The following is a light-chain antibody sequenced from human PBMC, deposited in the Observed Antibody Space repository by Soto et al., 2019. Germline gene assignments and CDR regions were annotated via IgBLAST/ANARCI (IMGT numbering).Light chain of an antibody. CDR3: HQYQTYPPT. CDR1: QSLSSW. Sequence: DIQMTQSPSTRSASVSDRVTITCRASQSLSSWLAWYQQKPGKAPKLLIYKGSSLESGVPSRFSGSGSGTEFPLTTSSLQPEDYAPCYCHQYQTYPPTFGQGTRLEI. CDR2: KGS. V-gene: IGKV1-5*03. J-gene: IGKJ2*01.